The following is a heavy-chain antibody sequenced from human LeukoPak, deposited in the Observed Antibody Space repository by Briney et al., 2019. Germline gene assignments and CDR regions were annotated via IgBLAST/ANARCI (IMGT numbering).Heavy chain of an antibody. J-gene: IGHJ4*02. V-gene: IGHV3-48*01. CDR2: ISNSNSTI. CDR1: GFTFNGYS. D-gene: IGHD2-2*02. Sequence: GGSLTLSCAASGFTFNGYSMNWVPQGPGKGLEWGSYISNSNSTINYAYSVKGRFTISRDNVTNSLYLQMNSLRAEDTAVYYCARERPPCSSTSCYTSKPVFTFDYWGQGTLVTVSS. CDR3: ARERPPCSSTSCYTSKPVFTFDY.